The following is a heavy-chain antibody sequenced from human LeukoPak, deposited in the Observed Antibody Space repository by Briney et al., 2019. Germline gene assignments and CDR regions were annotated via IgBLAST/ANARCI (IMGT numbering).Heavy chain of an antibody. CDR3: AKGHGSGTFYRGLFDS. CDR1: GASFGTNY. D-gene: IGHD3-10*01. J-gene: IGHJ4*02. V-gene: IGHV4-59*01. Sequence: SETLSLTCSISGASFGTNYWSWIRQAPGKGLEWIGYIYYSGGTNDNPSLKGRVTISADTSKNQFSLNLRSVTAADTAVYYCAKGHGSGTFYRGLFDSWGQRIPVTVSS. CDR2: IYYSGGT.